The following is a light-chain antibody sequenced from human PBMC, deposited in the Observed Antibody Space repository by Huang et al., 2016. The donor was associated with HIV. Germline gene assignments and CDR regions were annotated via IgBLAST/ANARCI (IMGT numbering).Light chain of an antibody. CDR2: DAS. CDR1: QSVSSNY. V-gene: IGKV3-20*01. Sequence: EIVLTQSPDTLSLSPGERATLSCRASQSVSSNYLAWYQHKPGQAPRLLIYDASRRATGIPDRFTGSGSGTDFTLAISRLEPEDFAVYYCHQYGDTNPYTFGQGTKLEIK. J-gene: IGKJ2*01. CDR3: HQYGDTNPYT.